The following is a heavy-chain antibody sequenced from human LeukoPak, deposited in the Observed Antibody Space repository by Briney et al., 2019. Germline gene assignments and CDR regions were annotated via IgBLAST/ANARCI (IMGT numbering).Heavy chain of an antibody. D-gene: IGHD3-22*01. Sequence: SETLSLTCTVSGGSISSGGYYWSWIRQHTGKGLEWIGYIYYSGSTYYNPSLKSRVTISVDTSKNQFSLKLSSVTAADTAVYYCARSSPFYDSSGYYKDAFDIWGQGTMVTVSS. J-gene: IGHJ3*02. CDR2: IYYSGST. CDR3: ARSSPFYDSSGYYKDAFDI. CDR1: GGSISSGGYY. V-gene: IGHV4-31*03.